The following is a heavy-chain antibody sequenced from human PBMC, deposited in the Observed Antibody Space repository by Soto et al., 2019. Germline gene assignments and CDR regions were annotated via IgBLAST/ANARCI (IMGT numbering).Heavy chain of an antibody. Sequence: GGSLRLSCAASGFTFSNAWMSWVRQAPGKGLEWVGRIKSKNDGGTTDYAAPVKGRFTISRDDSKNTLYLQMNRLKTEDTAVYFSTTETYYGFVWGSYRSDYWGQGTLVTVSS. CDR2: IKSKNDGGTT. D-gene: IGHD3-16*02. V-gene: IGHV3-15*01. CDR3: TTETYYGFVWGSYRSDY. J-gene: IGHJ4*02. CDR1: GFTFSNAW.